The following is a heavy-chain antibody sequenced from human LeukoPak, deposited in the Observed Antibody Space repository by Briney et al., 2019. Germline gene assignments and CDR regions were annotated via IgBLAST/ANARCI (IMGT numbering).Heavy chain of an antibody. CDR3: ARDGGYSDYAAIWFDP. V-gene: IGHV4-61*10. CDR1: GGSISSGSYY. J-gene: IGHJ5*02. Sequence: SETLSLTCTVSGGSISSGSYYWSWIRQPAGKGLEWIGYIYYSGSTNYNPSLKSRVTISVDTSKNQFSLKLRSVTAADTAVYYCARDGGYSDYAAIWFDPWGQGTLVTVSS. D-gene: IGHD4-11*01. CDR2: IYYSGST.